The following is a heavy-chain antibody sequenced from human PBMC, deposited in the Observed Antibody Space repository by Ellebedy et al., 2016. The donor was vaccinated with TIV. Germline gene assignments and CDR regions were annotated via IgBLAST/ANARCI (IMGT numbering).Heavy chain of an antibody. V-gene: IGHV1-2*02. Sequence: AASVKVSCKASGYTFTGYYMHWVRQAPGQGLEWMGWINPNSGGTNYAQKFQGRVTMTRDTSISTAYMELSRLRSDDTAVYYCARDLQVEVLTIRKPLAGKAFFYGMDVWGQGTTVTVSS. J-gene: IGHJ6*02. CDR2: INPNSGGT. CDR1: GYTFTGYY. CDR3: ARDLQVEVLTIRKPLAGKAFFYGMDV. D-gene: IGHD4/OR15-4a*01.